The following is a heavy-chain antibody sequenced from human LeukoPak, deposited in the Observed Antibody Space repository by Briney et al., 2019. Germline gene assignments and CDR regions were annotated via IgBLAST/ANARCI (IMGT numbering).Heavy chain of an antibody. CDR1: GGSVSSGTFD. CDR3: ARRIHSSGPMWFDP. D-gene: IGHD3-22*01. Sequence: PSQTLSLTCTVSGGSVSSGTFDWSWIRQPPGKGLEWIGSIYYSGSTYCNPSLKSRVTISVDTSKNQFSLKLSSVTAADTAVYYCARRIHSSGPMWFDPWGQGTLVTVSS. V-gene: IGHV4-39*01. CDR2: IYYSGST. J-gene: IGHJ5*02.